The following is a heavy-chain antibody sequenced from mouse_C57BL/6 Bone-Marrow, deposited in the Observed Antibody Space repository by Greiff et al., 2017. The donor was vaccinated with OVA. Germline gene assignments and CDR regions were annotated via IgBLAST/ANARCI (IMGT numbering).Heavy chain of an antibody. CDR1: GYTFTSYW. V-gene: IGHV1-64*01. J-gene: IGHJ1*03. CDR3: ARSDYSNFYWYFDV. Sequence: QVQLQQPGAELVKPGASVKLSCKASGYTFTSYWMHWVKQRPGQGLEWIGMIHPNSGSTNYNEKFKSKATLTVDKSSSTAYMLPSSLTSEDSAVYYCARSDYSNFYWYFDVWGTGTTVTVSS. CDR2: IHPNSGST. D-gene: IGHD2-5*01.